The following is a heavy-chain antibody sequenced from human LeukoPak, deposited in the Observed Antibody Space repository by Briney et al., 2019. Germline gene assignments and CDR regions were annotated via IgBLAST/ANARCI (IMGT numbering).Heavy chain of an antibody. Sequence: GGSLRLSCAASGFTFSTYAMSWVRQAPGKGLEWVSAINPSGGNTYYADSVKGRFSISRDNSKNTLYLQMNGLRAEDTAVYYCAKKGEQQLVRGFDYWGQGALVTVSS. CDR1: GFTFSTYA. V-gene: IGHV3-23*01. CDR2: INPSGGNT. CDR3: AKKGEQQLVRGFDY. D-gene: IGHD6-13*01. J-gene: IGHJ4*02.